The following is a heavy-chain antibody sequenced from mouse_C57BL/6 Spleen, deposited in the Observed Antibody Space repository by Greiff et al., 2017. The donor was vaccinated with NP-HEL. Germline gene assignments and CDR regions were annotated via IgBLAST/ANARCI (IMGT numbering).Heavy chain of an antibody. J-gene: IGHJ4*01. CDR3: ARGGDYYGSYYYAMDY. CDR1: GYAFSSYW. V-gene: IGHV1-80*01. CDR2: IYPGDGDT. D-gene: IGHD1-1*01. Sequence: VMLVESGAELVKPGASVKISCKASGYAFSSYWMNWVKQRPGKGLEWIGQIYPGDGDTNYNGKFKGKATLTADKSSSTAYMQLSSLTSEDSAVYFCARGGDYYGSYYYAMDYWGQGTSVTVSS.